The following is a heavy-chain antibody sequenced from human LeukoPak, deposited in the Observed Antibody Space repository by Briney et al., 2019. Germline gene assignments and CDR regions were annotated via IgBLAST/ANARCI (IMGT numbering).Heavy chain of an antibody. CDR2: IYTSGST. Sequence: ASETLSLTCIVSGGSISDYYWGWIRQPAGKGLEWIGRIYTSGSTDYNPSLKSRVTMSVDTSKNQFSLKLSSVTAADTAVYYCARMTTALYYYYYMDVWGKGTTVTVSS. J-gene: IGHJ6*03. CDR1: GGSISDYY. CDR3: ARMTTALYYYYYMDV. D-gene: IGHD4-11*01. V-gene: IGHV4-4*07.